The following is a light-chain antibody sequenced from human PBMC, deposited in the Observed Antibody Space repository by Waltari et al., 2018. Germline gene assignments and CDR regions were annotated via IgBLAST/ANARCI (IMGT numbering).Light chain of an antibody. CDR2: KDS. CDR1: RLEDQF. Sequence: SLELTQPPSVSVSPGQTASISCSGHRLEDQFVCWYQQKPGQSPLLVIYKDSKRPSEIPERYSGSNSGNTATLTISGTQAVDEADYYCQAWDINTHVVFGGGTKLTVL. V-gene: IGLV3-1*01. CDR3: QAWDINTHVV. J-gene: IGLJ2*01.